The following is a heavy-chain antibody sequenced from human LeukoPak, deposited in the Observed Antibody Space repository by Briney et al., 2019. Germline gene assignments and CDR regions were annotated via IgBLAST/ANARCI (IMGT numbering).Heavy chain of an antibody. V-gene: IGHV3-7*01. CDR3: VRDYVWGTSEPDY. D-gene: IGHD3-16*01. Sequence: RSGGSLRLSCAASGFTFSSYAMSWFRQPPGKGLEWLANIKNDGSQTYYVDSVKGRFTISRDNAKNSLYLQMNSLRDEDTAIYYCVRDYVWGTSEPDYWGQGTLVTVSS. J-gene: IGHJ4*02. CDR2: IKNDGSQT. CDR1: GFTFSSYA.